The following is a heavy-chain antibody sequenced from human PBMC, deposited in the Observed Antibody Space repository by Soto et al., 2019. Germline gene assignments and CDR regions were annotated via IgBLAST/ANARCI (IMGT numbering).Heavy chain of an antibody. V-gene: IGHV4-59*01. CDR3: AQTTGWPGFDY. J-gene: IGHJ4*02. Sequence: QVQLQESGPGLVKPSETMSLTCTASGAPISKFYWNWVRQPPGKGLEWIGHIYNGDSTNYNPSLKRRVTISVDTSKNQLSLNLRSVTAADTAVYYCAQTTGWPGFDYWGQGALVTVSS. CDR2: IYNGDST. CDR1: GAPISKFY. D-gene: IGHD6-19*01.